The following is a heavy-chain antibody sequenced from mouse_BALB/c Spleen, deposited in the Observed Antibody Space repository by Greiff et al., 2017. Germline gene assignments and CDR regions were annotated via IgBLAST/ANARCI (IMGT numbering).Heavy chain of an antibody. CDR3: ASLTYYGNPAWFAY. D-gene: IGHD2-10*01. V-gene: IGHV3-6*02. J-gene: IGHJ3*01. CDR2: ISYDGSN. CDR1: GYSITSGYY. Sequence: DVKLQESGPGLVKPSQSLSLTCSVTGYSITSGYYWNWIRQFPGNKLEWMGYISYDGSNNYNPSLKNRISITRDTSKNQFFLKLNSVTTEDTATYYCASLTYYGNPAWFAYWGQGTLVTVSA.